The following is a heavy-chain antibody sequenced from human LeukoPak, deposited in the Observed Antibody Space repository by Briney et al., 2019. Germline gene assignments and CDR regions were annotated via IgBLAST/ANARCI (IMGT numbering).Heavy chain of an antibody. CDR1: GFTFSSYA. D-gene: IGHD4-17*01. J-gene: IGHJ4*02. CDR3: ARNDDYGDYSFDY. CDR2: IYSGGST. Sequence: PGGSLRLSCAASGFTFSSYAMSWVRQAPGKGLEWVSVIYSGGSTYYADSVKGRFTISRDNSKNTLYLQMNSLRAEDTAVYYCARNDDYGDYSFDYWGQGTLVTVSS. V-gene: IGHV3-66*01.